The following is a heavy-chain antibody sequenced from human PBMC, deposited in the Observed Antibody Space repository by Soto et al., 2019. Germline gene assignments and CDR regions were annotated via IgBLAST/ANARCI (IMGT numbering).Heavy chain of an antibody. D-gene: IGHD3-22*01. CDR2: IIPIFGTA. Sequence: QVQLVQSGAKVKKPGSSVKVSCKASGGTFSSYAISWVRQAPGQGLEWMGGIIPIFGTANYAQKFQGRVTITADESTSTAYMELSSLRSEDTAVYYCARDRRNYYDSSGYYYRLDYWGQGTLVTVSS. CDR1: GGTFSSYA. V-gene: IGHV1-69*01. J-gene: IGHJ4*02. CDR3: ARDRRNYYDSSGYYYRLDY.